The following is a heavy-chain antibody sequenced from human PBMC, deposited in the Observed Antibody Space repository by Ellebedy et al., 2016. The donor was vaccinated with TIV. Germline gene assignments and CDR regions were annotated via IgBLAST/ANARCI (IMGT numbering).Heavy chain of an antibody. CDR2: MSISDTYT. CDR3: ARVGRDCTITTCYKYYFDY. J-gene: IGHJ4*02. V-gene: IGHV3-11*06. D-gene: IGHD2-2*02. CDR1: GFTFNDYY. Sequence: GESLKISXAASGFTFNDYYTSWIRQAPGKGLEWVSYMSISDTYTNYADSVKGRFTISRDNAKNSLYLQMNSLRAEDTAVYYCARVGRDCTITTCYKYYFDYWGQGTLVTVSS.